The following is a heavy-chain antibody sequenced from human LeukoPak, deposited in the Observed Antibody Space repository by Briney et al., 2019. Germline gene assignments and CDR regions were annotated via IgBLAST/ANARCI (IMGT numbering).Heavy chain of an antibody. CDR2: ISYDGSNK. J-gene: IGHJ3*01. D-gene: IGHD3-9*01. CDR3: AKHSRFRYFDWPPSRGAFDA. Sequence: GRSLRLSCAASGFTFSSYGMHWVRQAPGKGLEWVAVISYDGSNKYYADSVKGRFTISRDNSKNTLYLQMNSLRGEDTAVYYCAKHSRFRYFDWPPSRGAFDAWGQGTMVTISS. V-gene: IGHV3-30*18. CDR1: GFTFSSYG.